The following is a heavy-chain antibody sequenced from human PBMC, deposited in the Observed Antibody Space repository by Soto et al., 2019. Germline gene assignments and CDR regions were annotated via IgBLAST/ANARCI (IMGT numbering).Heavy chain of an antibody. V-gene: IGHV3-21*01. D-gene: IGHD3-22*01. J-gene: IGHJ4*02. CDR3: ARDSTYYYDSSGPY. CDR2: ISSSSGYI. Sequence: PGGALRLCCAASGFTFSSYSMNGGRPPPGKGLEWVSSISSSSGYIYYADSVKGRFTISRDNAKNSPYLQMNSLRAEDTAVYYCARDSTYYYDSSGPYWGQGT. CDR1: GFTFSSYS.